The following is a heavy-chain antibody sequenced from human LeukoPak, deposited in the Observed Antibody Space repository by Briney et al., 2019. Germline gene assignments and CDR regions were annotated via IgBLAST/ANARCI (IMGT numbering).Heavy chain of an antibody. CDR2: IYSGGST. D-gene: IGHD6-13*01. CDR3: ARVSDSSSYYYYMDV. CDR1: GFTVSSNY. Sequence: AGSLRLSCAASGFTVSSNYMSWVRQAPGKGLEWVSVIYSGGSTYYADSVKGRFTISRDNSKNTPYLQMNSLRAEDAAVYYCARVSDSSSYYYYMDVWGKGTTVTVSS. J-gene: IGHJ6*03. V-gene: IGHV3-66*02.